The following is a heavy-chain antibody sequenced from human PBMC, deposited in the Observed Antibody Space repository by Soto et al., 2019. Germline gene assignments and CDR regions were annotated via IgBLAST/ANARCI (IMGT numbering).Heavy chain of an antibody. J-gene: IGHJ4*02. V-gene: IGHV4-34*01. Sequence: SETLSLTCAVYGGSFSGYYWSWIRQPPGKGLEWIGEINHSGSTNYNPSLKSRVTISVDTSKNQFSLKLSSVTAADTAVYYCARASKQQLFDYWGQGTLVTVSS. CDR2: INHSGST. D-gene: IGHD6-13*01. CDR1: GGSFSGYY. CDR3: ARASKQQLFDY.